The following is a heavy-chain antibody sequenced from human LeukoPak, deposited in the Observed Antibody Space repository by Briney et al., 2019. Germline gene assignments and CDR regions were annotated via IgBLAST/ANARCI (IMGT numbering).Heavy chain of an antibody. CDR3: ARDILSGQGC. D-gene: IGHD2/OR15-2a*01. V-gene: IGHV3-21*01. Sequence: GGSLRLSCAASGFTFSSYSMTWVRQAPGKGLEWVSSISSSSSYIYYADSVKGRFTISRDNAKNSLYLQMNSLRAEDTAVYYCARDILSGQGCWGQGTLVTVSS. J-gene: IGHJ4*02. CDR2: ISSSSSYI. CDR1: GFTFSSYS.